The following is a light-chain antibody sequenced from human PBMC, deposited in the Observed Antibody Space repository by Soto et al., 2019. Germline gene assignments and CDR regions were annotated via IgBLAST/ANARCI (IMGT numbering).Light chain of an antibody. V-gene: IGKV1-13*02. CDR2: DVS. CDR1: QDIRGA. CDR3: LQFNTYPIT. J-gene: IGKJ5*01. Sequence: AIQLTQSPSSLSASVGDRVTITCRASQDIRGALAWYQQKPGKPPKLLIFDVSSLQSGVPSRFSGSGSGTDFTITISSLQPEDFATYYCLQFNTYPITFGQGTRLEIK.